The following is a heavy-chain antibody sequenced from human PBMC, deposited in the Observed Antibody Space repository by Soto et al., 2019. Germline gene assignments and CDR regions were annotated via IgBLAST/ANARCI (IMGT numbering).Heavy chain of an antibody. Sequence: GGSLRLSCAASGFTVSSNYMSWVRQAPGKGLEWVSVIYSGGSTYYADSVKGRFTISRDNSKNTLYLQMNSLRAEDTAVYYCARDRPRQQWLALGAFDIWGQGTMVTVSS. V-gene: IGHV3-66*01. CDR3: ARDRPRQQWLALGAFDI. CDR1: GFTVSSNY. CDR2: IYSGGST. D-gene: IGHD6-19*01. J-gene: IGHJ3*02.